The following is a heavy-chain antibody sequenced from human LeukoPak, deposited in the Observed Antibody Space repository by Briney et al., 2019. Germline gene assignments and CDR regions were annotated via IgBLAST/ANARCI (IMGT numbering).Heavy chain of an antibody. V-gene: IGHV3-21*01. CDR1: GFAFSSYS. CDR2: ISSSSSYI. Sequence: GGSLRLSCAASGFAFSSYSMNWVRQAPGKGLEWVSSISSSSSYIYYADSVKGRFTISRDNAKNSLYLQMNSLRAEDTAVYYCARLYCSGGSCYSGDAFDIWGQGTMVTVSS. J-gene: IGHJ3*02. CDR3: ARLYCSGGSCYSGDAFDI. D-gene: IGHD2-15*01.